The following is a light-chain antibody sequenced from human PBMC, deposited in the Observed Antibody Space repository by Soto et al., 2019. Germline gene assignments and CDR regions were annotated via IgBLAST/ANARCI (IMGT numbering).Light chain of an antibody. CDR3: QQYDNWPLT. CDR1: QSVSSY. CDR2: GAS. V-gene: IGKV3-15*01. Sequence: EFVLTQSPATLSLSPGERATLSCRASQSVSSYLAWYQQKPGQAPRLLMYGASTRATGIPARFSGSGSGTEFTLTISSLQSEDFAVYYCQQYDNWPLTFGGGTKVDI. J-gene: IGKJ4*01.